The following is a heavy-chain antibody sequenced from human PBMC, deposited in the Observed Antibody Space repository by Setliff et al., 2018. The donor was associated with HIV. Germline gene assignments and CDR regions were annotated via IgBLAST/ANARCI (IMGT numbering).Heavy chain of an antibody. CDR2: VKQDGTET. J-gene: IGHJ4*02. CDR1: GFTFSTSE. CDR3: ARWGSGSYERVFDY. Sequence: PGGSLRLSCAASGFTFSTSEMNWVRQAPGKGLESVANVKQDGTETLYVDSVKGRFTISRDNANNLVYLQMNSLRVEDTAVYFCARWGSGSYERVFDYWGQGMLVTVSS. D-gene: IGHD1-26*01. V-gene: IGHV3-7*01.